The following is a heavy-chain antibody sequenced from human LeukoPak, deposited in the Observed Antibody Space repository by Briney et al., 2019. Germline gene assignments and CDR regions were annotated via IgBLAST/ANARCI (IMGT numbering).Heavy chain of an antibody. CDR1: GFTFSSYW. V-gene: IGHV3-74*01. CDR3: ARDRSAVAPTLPDY. D-gene: IGHD5-18*01. J-gene: IGHJ4*02. CDR2: INSDGSST. Sequence: GGSLRLSCAASGFTFSSYWMHWVRQTPGKGLVWVSRINSDGSSTSYADSVKGRFTISRDNAKNTLYLQMNSLRAEDTAVYYCARDRSAVAPTLPDYWGQGTLVTVSS.